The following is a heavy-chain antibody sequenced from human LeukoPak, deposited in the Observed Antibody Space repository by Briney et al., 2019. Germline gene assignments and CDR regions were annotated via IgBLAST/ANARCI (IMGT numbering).Heavy chain of an antibody. D-gene: IGHD1-26*01. Sequence: PGGSLRLSCAASGFTFSSYWMSWVRQAPGKGLEWVSTISGSGGSSYYADSVKGRFTISRDNSKNTLYLQMNSLRAEDTAVYYCAKDLGEFRATLFDYWGQGTLVTVSS. CDR2: ISGSGGSS. V-gene: IGHV3-23*01. J-gene: IGHJ4*02. CDR1: GFTFSSYW. CDR3: AKDLGEFRATLFDY.